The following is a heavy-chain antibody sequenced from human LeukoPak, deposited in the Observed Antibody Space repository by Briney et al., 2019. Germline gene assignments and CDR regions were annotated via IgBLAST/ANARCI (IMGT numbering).Heavy chain of an antibody. Sequence: GGSLRLSCAASGFTFSSYAMHWVRQAPGKGLEWVAVISYDGSNKYYADSVKGRFTISRDNSKNTLYLQMNSLRAEDTAVYYCARDPQSGSYYHYYYMDVWGKGTTVTVSS. D-gene: IGHD1-26*01. CDR2: ISYDGSNK. CDR1: GFTFSSYA. J-gene: IGHJ6*03. CDR3: ARDPQSGSYYHYYYMDV. V-gene: IGHV3-30-3*01.